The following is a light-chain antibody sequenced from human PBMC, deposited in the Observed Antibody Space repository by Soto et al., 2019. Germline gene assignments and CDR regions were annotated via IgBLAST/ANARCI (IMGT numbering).Light chain of an antibody. CDR1: SSDVGSYNL. CDR3: CSYAGSRTLVV. V-gene: IGLV2-23*01. J-gene: IGLJ2*01. CDR2: EGS. Sequence: QSVLTQPASVSGSPGQSSTISCTGTSSDVGSYNLVSWYQQHPGKAPKLMIYEGSKRPSGVSNRFSGSKSGNTASLTISGLQAEDEADYFCCSYAGSRTLVVFGGGTKLTVL.